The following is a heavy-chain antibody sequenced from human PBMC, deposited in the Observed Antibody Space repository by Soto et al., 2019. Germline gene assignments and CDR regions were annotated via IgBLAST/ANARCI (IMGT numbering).Heavy chain of an antibody. D-gene: IGHD3-22*01. J-gene: IGHJ3*02. CDR2: INPNSGDT. V-gene: IGHV1-2*02. CDR3: ARRKAGYYDSSGSGAFDI. CDR1: GYTLTDYY. Sequence: ASVKVSFKASGYTLTDYYLHWVRQAPGQGLEWMGWINPNSGDTIYAQKFQGRVTLTRDTSISTAYMELSRLSSDDTAVYYCARRKAGYYDSSGSGAFDIWGQGTMVTVSS.